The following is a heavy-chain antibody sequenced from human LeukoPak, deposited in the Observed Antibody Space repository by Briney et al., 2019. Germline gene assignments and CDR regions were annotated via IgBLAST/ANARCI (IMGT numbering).Heavy chain of an antibody. CDR2: ISANGGAT. J-gene: IGHJ5*02. V-gene: IGHV3-23*01. Sequence: AESLTLSCKGSGFTFSNYAMSWVRLAPGKGLEWVSQISANGGATCYTSPARDRFSISRDNSKNTLHLQMNSLSVEDTAIYYCAKDPRDAYGTNWLDSWGEASRVSVSS. CDR1: GFTFSNYA. CDR3: AKDPRDAYGTNWLDS. D-gene: IGHD2-21*01.